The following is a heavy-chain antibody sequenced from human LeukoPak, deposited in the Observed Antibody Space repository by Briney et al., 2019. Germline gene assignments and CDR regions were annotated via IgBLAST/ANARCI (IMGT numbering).Heavy chain of an antibody. Sequence: GGSLRLSCAASGFTFSSYAMSWVRQASGKGLEGVSAISGSGGSTYYADSVKGRFTIFRDNSNNTLYLQMNSLRAEDTAVYYCAKDQPVLRFLEWLLYFDYWGQGTLVTVSS. J-gene: IGHJ4*02. CDR1: GFTFSSYA. V-gene: IGHV3-23*01. D-gene: IGHD3-3*01. CDR2: ISGSGGST. CDR3: AKDQPVLRFLEWLLYFDY.